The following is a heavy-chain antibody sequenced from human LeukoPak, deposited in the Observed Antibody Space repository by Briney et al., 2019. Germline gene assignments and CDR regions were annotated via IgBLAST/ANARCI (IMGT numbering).Heavy chain of an antibody. D-gene: IGHD5-18*01. V-gene: IGHV3-30*02. CDR1: GFTFSSYG. CDR3: VKDIRRGDNFGYDQFAY. Sequence: GGSLRLSCAAFGFTFSSYGMHWVRQAPGKGLEWVAFIRFDGSAKNYADSVKGRFNISRANSKNTLYVQMNSLTADDTAMYYCVKDIRRGDNFGYDQFAYWGQGTLVSVSS. CDR2: IRFDGSAK. J-gene: IGHJ4*02.